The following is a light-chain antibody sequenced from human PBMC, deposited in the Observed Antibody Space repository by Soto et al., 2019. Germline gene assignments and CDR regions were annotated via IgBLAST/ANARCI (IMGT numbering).Light chain of an antibody. CDR2: EVV. CDR3: KSYAGSNTYV. V-gene: IGLV2-8*01. CDR1: KNDIGVYDF. J-gene: IGLJ1*01. Sequence: QSALTQPPSASGSPGQSVTISCTGTKNDIGVYDFVSWYQHHPGKAPRLIIYEVVQRPSGVPDRFSGSKSGNTASLTVSGLQDADDADYFCKSYAGSNTYVFGSGTKLTVL.